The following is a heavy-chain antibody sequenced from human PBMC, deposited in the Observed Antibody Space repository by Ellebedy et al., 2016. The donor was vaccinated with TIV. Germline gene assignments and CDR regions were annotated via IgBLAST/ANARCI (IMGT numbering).Heavy chain of an antibody. CDR1: GYSFTSYW. V-gene: IGHV5-51*01. CDR3: ATVRETLGYCSGGSCYSGYFDL. CDR2: IYPGDSDT. Sequence: GESLKISCKGSGYSFTSYWIGWVRQMPGKGLEWMGIIYPGDSDTRYSPSFQGQVTISADKSISTAYLQWSSLKASDTAMYYCATVRETLGYCSGGSCYSGYFDLWGRGTLVTVSS. D-gene: IGHD2-15*01. J-gene: IGHJ2*01.